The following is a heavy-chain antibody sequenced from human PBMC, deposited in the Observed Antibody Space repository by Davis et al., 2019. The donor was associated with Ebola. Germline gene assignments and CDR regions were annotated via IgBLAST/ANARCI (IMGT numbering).Heavy chain of an antibody. J-gene: IGHJ6*02. CDR3: ARRGYDTSGFLYYYGMDV. D-gene: IGHD3-22*01. Sequence: AASVTVSCKASGYTFTNYYMHWVRQAPGQGLEWMGIINPSAGSPTYAPRFLGRVTMTRDTSTNTVYMELSSLKSEDTAVYYCARRGYDTSGFLYYYGMDVWGQGTTVTVSS. V-gene: IGHV1-46*03. CDR2: INPSAGSP. CDR1: GYTFTNYY.